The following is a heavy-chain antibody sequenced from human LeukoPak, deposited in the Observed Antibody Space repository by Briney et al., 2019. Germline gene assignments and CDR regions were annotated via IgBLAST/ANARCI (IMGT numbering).Heavy chain of an antibody. Sequence: SLRLSCAASGFTFSSYGMHWVRQAPGKGPEWVAVISSDGRSKYYIDSMKGRFTISRDNSKNTLYLQMNSLRAEDTAVYYCARGENSKTYPVSGYWGQGTLVTVAS. D-gene: IGHD2/OR15-2a*01. CDR1: GFTFSSYG. V-gene: IGHV3-30*03. J-gene: IGHJ4*02. CDR2: ISSDGRSK. CDR3: ARGENSKTYPVSGY.